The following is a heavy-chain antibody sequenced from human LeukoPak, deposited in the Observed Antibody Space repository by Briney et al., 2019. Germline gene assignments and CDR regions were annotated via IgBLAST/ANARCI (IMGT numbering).Heavy chain of an antibody. V-gene: IGHV3-7*03. Sequence: GGSLRLSCAASGFTFSSYWMSWVRQAPGKGLEWVANIKQDGSEKYYVDSVKGRFTISRDNAKNSLYLQMNSLRAEDTAVYYCAGDLSDIVVVPAAIHYYYYGMDVWGKGTTVTVSS. CDR2: IKQDGSEK. D-gene: IGHD2-2*01. J-gene: IGHJ6*04. CDR3: AGDLSDIVVVPAAIHYYYYGMDV. CDR1: GFTFSSYW.